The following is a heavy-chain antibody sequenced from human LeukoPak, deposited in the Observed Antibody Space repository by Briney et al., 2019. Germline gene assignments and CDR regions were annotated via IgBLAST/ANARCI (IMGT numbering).Heavy chain of an antibody. D-gene: IGHD3-10*01. CDR3: AKELSRGPRAHLAEYFQH. Sequence: GGSLRLSCAASGCTFSSYGMHWVRQAPGKGLEWVAFIRYDGSNKYYADSVKGRFTISRDNSKNTLYLQMNSLRAEDTAVYYCAKELSRGPRAHLAEYFQHWGQGTLVTVSS. J-gene: IGHJ1*01. CDR2: IRYDGSNK. V-gene: IGHV3-30*02. CDR1: GCTFSSYG.